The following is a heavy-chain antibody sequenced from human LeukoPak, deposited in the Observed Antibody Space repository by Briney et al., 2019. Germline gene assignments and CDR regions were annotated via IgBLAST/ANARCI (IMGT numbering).Heavy chain of an antibody. CDR2: ISGSGSST. CDR1: GFTFSSYA. D-gene: IGHD3-3*01. J-gene: IGHJ3*02. Sequence: GGSLRLSCAVSGFTFSSYAMSWVRQSPGKGLECVSAISGSGSSTYYADSVKDRFTISRDNSKNTLYLQMISLRADDTAVDYCAKENGFWSGLRTFDIWGQGTMVTVSS. V-gene: IGHV3-23*01. CDR3: AKENGFWSGLRTFDI.